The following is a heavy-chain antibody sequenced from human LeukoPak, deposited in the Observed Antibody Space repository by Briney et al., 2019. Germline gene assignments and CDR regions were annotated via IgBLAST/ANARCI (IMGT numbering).Heavy chain of an antibody. CDR1: GFTFSSYA. V-gene: IGHV3-23*01. Sequence: PGGSLRLSCAASGFTFSSYAMTWVRQAPGKGLEWVSAISGSGGSTYYAASVKGRFTISRDNSKNTLYLQMNSLRAEDTAVYYCAKLLYTYSDYLIPDYWGQGTLVTVSS. D-gene: IGHD4-11*01. CDR2: ISGSGGST. CDR3: AKLLYTYSDYLIPDY. J-gene: IGHJ4*02.